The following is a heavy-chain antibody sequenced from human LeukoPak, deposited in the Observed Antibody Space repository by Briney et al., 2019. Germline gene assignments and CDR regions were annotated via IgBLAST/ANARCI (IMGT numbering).Heavy chain of an antibody. CDR1: GFTFDDYA. V-gene: IGHV3-9*01. D-gene: IGHD6-19*01. J-gene: IGHJ4*02. CDR3: ASGPGIAVAGTIDY. CDR2: ISWNSGSI. Sequence: GGSLRPSCAASGFTFDDYAMHWVRQAPGKGLEWVSGISWNSGSIGYADSVKGRFTISRDNAKNSLYLQMNSLRAEDTALYYCASGPGIAVAGTIDYWGQGTLVTVSS.